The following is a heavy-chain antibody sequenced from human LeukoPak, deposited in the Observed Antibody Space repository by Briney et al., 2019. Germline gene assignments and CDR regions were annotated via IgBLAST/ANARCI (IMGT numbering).Heavy chain of an antibody. V-gene: IGHV3-30*03. Sequence: PGGSLRLSCAASGFTFSSYGIHWVRQAPGKGLEWVAVISYDGSNKYYADSVKGRFTISRDNSKNTLYLQMNSLRAEDTAVYYCTRSTNFDYWGQGTLVTVSS. D-gene: IGHD2-2*01. CDR3: TRSTNFDY. CDR1: GFTFSSYG. CDR2: ISYDGSNK. J-gene: IGHJ4*02.